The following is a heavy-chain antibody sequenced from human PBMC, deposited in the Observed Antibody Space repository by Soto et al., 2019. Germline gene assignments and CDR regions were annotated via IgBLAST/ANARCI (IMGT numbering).Heavy chain of an antibody. J-gene: IGHJ4*02. Sequence: QVQLQESGPGLVRPSGALSVTCAVSGDSISRSHWWSWVRQSPGKGLEWIGEISHSGITNYNPSLKSRVTMSGDKSKNQLSLKLTSVTAADTAVYYCARVRYDRSGFDHWVQGTLVSVSS. CDR1: GDSISRSHW. CDR3: ARVRYDRSGFDH. D-gene: IGHD3-22*01. V-gene: IGHV4-4*02. CDR2: ISHSGIT.